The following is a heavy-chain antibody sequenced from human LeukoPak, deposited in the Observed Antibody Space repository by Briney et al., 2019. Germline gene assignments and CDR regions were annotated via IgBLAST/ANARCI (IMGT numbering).Heavy chain of an antibody. Sequence: SETVSLTCAVSGGSISSSNWWRWVRQPPGKGLEWIGEIYHSGSTNYNPSLKSRVTISVDKSKNQFSLKLSSVTAADTAVYYCARGGGSGWPYGFFPFDYWGQGTLVTVSS. CDR2: IYHSGST. V-gene: IGHV4-4*02. CDR1: GGSISSSNW. J-gene: IGHJ4*02. CDR3: ARGGGSGWPYGFFPFDY. D-gene: IGHD6-19*01.